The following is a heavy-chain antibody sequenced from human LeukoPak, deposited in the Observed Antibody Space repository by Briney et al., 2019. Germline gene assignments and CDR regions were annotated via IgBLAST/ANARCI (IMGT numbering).Heavy chain of an antibody. J-gene: IGHJ4*02. CDR3: ARHTAGAFDY. CDR1: GYSFTNYW. D-gene: IGHD6-19*01. Sequence: GESLKISCKGGGYSFTNYWIVWVRQMPGKGLEWMGVIYYDDSETQYSPSFQGQVTISVDKSINTVYLQWSSLKASDTAMYYCARHTAGAFDYWGQGTLVTVSS. CDR2: IYYDDSET. V-gene: IGHV5-51*01.